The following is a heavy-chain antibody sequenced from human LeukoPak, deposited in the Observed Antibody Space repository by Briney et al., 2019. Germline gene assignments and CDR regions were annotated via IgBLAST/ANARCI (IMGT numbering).Heavy chain of an antibody. CDR1: GFIFSNYA. CDR3: AREERGLAIDY. Sequence: GGSLRLSCAASGFIFSNYAMHWVRQAPGKGLEYVSAISSSGGNTYYAGSVKGRFTISRDNSKNTLFLQMGSLRAEDMAVYYCAREERGLAIDYWGQGTLVTVSS. J-gene: IGHJ4*02. D-gene: IGHD5-12*01. V-gene: IGHV3-64*02. CDR2: ISSSGGNT.